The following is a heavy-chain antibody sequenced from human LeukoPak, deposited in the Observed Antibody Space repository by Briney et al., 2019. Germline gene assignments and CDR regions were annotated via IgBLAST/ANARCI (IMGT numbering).Heavy chain of an antibody. J-gene: IGHJ3*02. Sequence: SETLSLTCTVPGGSISSYYWSWIRQPPGKGLEWIGYIYYSGSTSYNPSLKSRVTISVDTSKNQFSLKLSSVTAADSAVYYCSRAVAGRDDAFDIWGQGTMVTVSS. CDR2: IYYSGST. CDR1: GGSISSYY. V-gene: IGHV4-59*01. D-gene: IGHD6-19*01. CDR3: SRAVAGRDDAFDI.